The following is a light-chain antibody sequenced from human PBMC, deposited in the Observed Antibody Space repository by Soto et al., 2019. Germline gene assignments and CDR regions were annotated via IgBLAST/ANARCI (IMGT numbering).Light chain of an antibody. CDR2: GAS. Sequence: DLQMTQSPSSLSASVGDTVTITCRASQGIGNWLAWYQQKPERAPKSLVYGASNLQSGVPSRFSGSASGTDFTLTITNLQPDDFATYYCQQYDSYPRTFGGGTKVEI. V-gene: IGKV1D-16*01. CDR3: QQYDSYPRT. J-gene: IGKJ4*01. CDR1: QGIGNW.